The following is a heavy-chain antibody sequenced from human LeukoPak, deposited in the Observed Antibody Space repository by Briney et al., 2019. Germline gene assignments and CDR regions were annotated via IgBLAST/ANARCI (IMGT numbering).Heavy chain of an antibody. CDR3: AKDHSGSYYPNWFDP. CDR1: AFTFSSCA. J-gene: IGHJ5*02. V-gene: IGHV3-30*18. CDR2: ISYDESNK. Sequence: GGSLRLSCAASAFTFSSCAMHWVRQAPGKGLEWAAVISYDESNKYYADSVKGRFTISRDNSKNTLYLQMNSLRAEDTAVYYCAKDHSGSYYPNWFDPWGQGTRVTVSS. D-gene: IGHD3-10*01.